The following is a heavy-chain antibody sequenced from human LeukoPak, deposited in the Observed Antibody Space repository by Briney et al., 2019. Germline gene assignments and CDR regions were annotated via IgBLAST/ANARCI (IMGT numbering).Heavy chain of an antibody. J-gene: IGHJ5*02. CDR3: AREPPWISEGFDP. Sequence: PSETLSLTCTVSGGSISSSSYYWAWIRQPRGKGLEWIGSIYYSGSTYYNPSLKSRVTISVDTSKNQFSLKLSSVTAADTAVYYCAREPPWISEGFDPWGQGTLVTVSP. CDR2: IYYSGST. V-gene: IGHV4-39*07. CDR1: GGSISSSSYY. D-gene: IGHD5-12*01.